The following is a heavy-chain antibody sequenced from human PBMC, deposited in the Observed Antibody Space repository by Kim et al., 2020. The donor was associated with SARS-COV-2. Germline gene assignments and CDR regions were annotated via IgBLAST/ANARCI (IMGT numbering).Heavy chain of an antibody. CDR1: GFIFRNSY. CDR3: VKWFDP. CDR2: INTDGSDA. V-gene: IGHV3-74*01. J-gene: IGHJ5*02. Sequence: GGSLRLSCAASGFIFRNSYMHWVRQAPGKGPVWVSRINTDGSDAVYAESVKGRFTSSRDNAKNTLYLQMNSLRAEDTAVYYCVKWFDPWGQGALVTVSS.